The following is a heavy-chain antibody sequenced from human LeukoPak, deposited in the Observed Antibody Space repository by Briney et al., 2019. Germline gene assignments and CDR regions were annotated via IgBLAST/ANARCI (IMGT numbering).Heavy chain of an antibody. V-gene: IGHV4-59*01. CDR3: ARSLPRYSSSPGFDY. CDR2: IYYSGST. D-gene: IGHD6-13*01. CDR1: GGPISNYY. J-gene: IGHJ4*02. Sequence: PETLSLTCTVSGGPISNYYWSWIRRPPGKGLEWIGYIYYSGSTHYNPSLKSRVTISVDTSKNQFSLRLSSVTAADTAVYYCARSLPRYSSSPGFDYWGQGTLVTVSS.